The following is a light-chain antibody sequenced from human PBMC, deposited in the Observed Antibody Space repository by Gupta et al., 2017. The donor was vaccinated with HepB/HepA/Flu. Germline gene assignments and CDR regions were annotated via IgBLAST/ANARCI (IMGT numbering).Light chain of an antibody. J-gene: IGLJ2*01. CDR2: DVN. CDR1: SSDVGAYDH. V-gene: IGLV2-14*03. CDR3: NSYTTSGTLV. Sequence: QSARTQPASGSGSPGQSITISCTGTSSDVGAYDHVSWYQQHPGKAPKVILYDVNNRPAGVTDHFSGSKSGNTASLRISGLQGEDEADYYCNSYTTSGTLVFGGGTKLTVL.